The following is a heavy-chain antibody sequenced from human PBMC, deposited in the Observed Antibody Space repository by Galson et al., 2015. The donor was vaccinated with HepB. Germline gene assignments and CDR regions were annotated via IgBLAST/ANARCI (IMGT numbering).Heavy chain of an antibody. CDR1: GFRFSNYA. J-gene: IGHJ4*02. Sequence: SLRLSCAVSGFRFSNYAMSWVRQAPGKGLEWVSGVSGTGGTTYYADSVKGRFTISRDNYKSTLYLQMNSLRAEDTAMYYCAKGLDPDSWGQGILVTVSS. CDR3: AKGLDPDS. V-gene: IGHV3-23*01. CDR2: VSGTGGTT. D-gene: IGHD3-16*01.